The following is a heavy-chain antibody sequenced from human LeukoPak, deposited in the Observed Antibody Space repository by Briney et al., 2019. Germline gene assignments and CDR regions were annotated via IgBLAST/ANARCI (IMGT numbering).Heavy chain of an antibody. J-gene: IGHJ5*02. CDR3: ARHGMVRYCSSTSCYNWFDP. Sequence: VESLKISCKGSGYSFTSYWIGWVRQMPGKGLEWMGIIYPGDSDTRYSPSFQGQVTISADKSISTAYLQWSSLKASDTAMYYCARHGMVRYCSSTSCYNWFDPWGQGTLVTVSS. V-gene: IGHV5-51*01. D-gene: IGHD2-2*01. CDR2: IYPGDSDT. CDR1: GYSFTSYW.